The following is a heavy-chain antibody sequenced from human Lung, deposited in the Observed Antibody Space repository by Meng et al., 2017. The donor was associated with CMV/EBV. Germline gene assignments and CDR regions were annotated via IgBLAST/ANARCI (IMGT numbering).Heavy chain of an antibody. CDR3: AKPEVAFDY. V-gene: IGHV3-30*18. Sequence: LSCAAPGFTFSTYGMHWVRQAPGKGLEWVALISYDGSDKKYAGSVKGRFTISRDNSQNTLYLQMNSLSPEDTGVYYCAKPEVAFDYWGQGALVTVSS. CDR2: ISYDGSDK. J-gene: IGHJ4*02. CDR1: GFTFSTYG. D-gene: IGHD1-14*01.